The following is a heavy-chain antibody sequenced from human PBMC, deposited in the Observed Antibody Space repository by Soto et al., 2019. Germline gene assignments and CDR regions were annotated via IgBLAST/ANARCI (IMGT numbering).Heavy chain of an antibody. V-gene: IGHV3-23*01. J-gene: IGHJ4*02. CDR1: GFTFSAYA. CDR2: IYGTGSNT. Sequence: PGGSLRLSCAASGFTFSAYAMGWVRQAPGRGLEWVSGIYGTGSNTYYADSVKGRFTVSRDNSKNTLYLQMNSLTAEDTAVYYCAKDRSWVTSHFDYWGQGTLVTVSS. D-gene: IGHD2-21*02. CDR3: AKDRSWVTSHFDY.